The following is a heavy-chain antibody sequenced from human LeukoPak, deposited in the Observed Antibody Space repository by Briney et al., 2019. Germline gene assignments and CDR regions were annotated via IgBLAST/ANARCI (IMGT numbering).Heavy chain of an antibody. CDR3: ARDYSSSMIRGDY. V-gene: IGHV1-2*02. J-gene: IGHJ4*02. CDR2: INPNSGGT. Sequence: ASVKVSCKASGYTFTGYYMHWVRQAPGQGLEWMGWINPNSGGTNYAQRFQGRVTMTRDTSISTAYMELSRLRSDDTAVYYCARDYSSSMIRGDYWGQGTLVTVSS. D-gene: IGHD6-13*01. CDR1: GYTFTGYY.